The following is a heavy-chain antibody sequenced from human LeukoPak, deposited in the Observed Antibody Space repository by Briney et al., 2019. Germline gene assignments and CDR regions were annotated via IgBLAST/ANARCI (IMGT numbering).Heavy chain of an antibody. V-gene: IGHV3-48*03. CDR1: GFTFSSYE. J-gene: IGHJ4*02. CDR3: AKVKSSGYYYFDY. D-gene: IGHD3-22*01. Sequence: GGSLRLSCAASGFTFSSYEMNWVRQAPGKGLEWVSYISSSGSTIYYADSVKGRFTISRDNSKNTLYLQMNSLRAEDTAVYLCAKVKSSGYYYFDYWGQGILVTVSS. CDR2: ISSSGSTI.